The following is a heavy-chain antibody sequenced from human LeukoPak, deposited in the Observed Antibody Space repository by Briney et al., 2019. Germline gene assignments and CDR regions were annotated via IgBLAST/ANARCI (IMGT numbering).Heavy chain of an antibody. J-gene: IGHJ3*02. CDR3: ARKGKLGDAFDI. CDR1: GASISSSYY. D-gene: IGHD3-16*01. V-gene: IGHV4-61*02. CDR2: ISASGDT. Sequence: SQTLSLTCTVSGASISSSYYWGWVRQPAGMRLQWIGRISASGDTNYNPSLKSRVTISVDTSMNQFSLKLNSVTAADTAVYYCARKGKLGDAFDIWGQGTMVTVSS.